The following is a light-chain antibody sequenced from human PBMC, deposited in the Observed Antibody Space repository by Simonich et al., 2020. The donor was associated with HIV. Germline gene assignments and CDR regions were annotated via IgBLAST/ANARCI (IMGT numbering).Light chain of an antibody. CDR2: AAS. CDR3: QQSYSTPLT. V-gene: IGKV1-39*01. Sequence: DIQMTQSPSSLSASVGDRVTISCRASQSIRSYLNWYQQKPGKAPKLLIYAASCLQSGVPSRFSGSGSGTDFTLTISSLQPEDFAIYYCQQSYSTPLTFGGGTKVEIK. J-gene: IGKJ4*01. CDR1: QSIRSY.